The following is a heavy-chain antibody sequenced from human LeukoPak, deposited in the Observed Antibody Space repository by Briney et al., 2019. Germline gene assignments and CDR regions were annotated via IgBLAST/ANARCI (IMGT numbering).Heavy chain of an antibody. V-gene: IGHV4-4*02. D-gene: IGHD3-3*01. CDR2: IYHSGST. CDR1: GGSISSSNW. CDR3: ASQPPPLINTNSGGMDV. Sequence: SGTLSLTCAVSGGSISSSNWWSWVRQPPGKGLEWIGEIYHSGSTNYNPSLKSRVTISVDTSKNQFSLKLSSVTATDTAVYYCASQPPPLINTNSGGMDVWGQGTTVTVSS. J-gene: IGHJ6*02.